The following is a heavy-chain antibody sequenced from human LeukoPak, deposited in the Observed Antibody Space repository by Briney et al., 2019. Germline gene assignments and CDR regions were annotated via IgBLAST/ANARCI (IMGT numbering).Heavy chain of an antibody. D-gene: IGHD2-2*01. J-gene: IGHJ4*02. CDR3: ARVDIVIVPSANFDC. Sequence: SETLSLTCAVSGGSISSGGYSWSWIRQPPGKGLERIGYIYHSGSTYYNPSLRSRVTISVDTSKNQFSLKLSSVTAADTAVYYCARVDIVIVPSANFDCWGQGTLVTVSS. CDR2: IYHSGST. V-gene: IGHV4-30-2*01. CDR1: GGSISSGGYS.